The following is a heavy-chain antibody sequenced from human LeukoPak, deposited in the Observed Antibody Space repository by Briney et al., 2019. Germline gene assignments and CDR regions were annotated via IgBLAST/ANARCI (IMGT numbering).Heavy chain of an antibody. V-gene: IGHV1-46*01. D-gene: IGHD3-10*01. Sequence: ASVKVSCKASGYTFTSYYMHWVRQAPGQGLEWMGIINPSGGSTSYAQKFQGRVTMTRDMSTSTVYMELSSLRSEDTAVYYCARWYYGSGSYRLLFDYWGQGTLVTVSS. CDR2: INPSGGST. J-gene: IGHJ4*02. CDR3: ARWYYGSGSYRLLFDY. CDR1: GYTFTSYY.